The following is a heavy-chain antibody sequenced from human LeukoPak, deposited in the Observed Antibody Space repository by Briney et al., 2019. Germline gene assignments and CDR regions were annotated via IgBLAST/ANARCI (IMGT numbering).Heavy chain of an antibody. V-gene: IGHV3-15*01. CDR1: GFTFSNAW. J-gene: IGHJ4*02. CDR3: TTTYYGSGSYAY. D-gene: IGHD3-10*01. CDR2: IKSKTDGGTT. Sequence: GGSLRLSCAASGFTFSNAWMSWVRQAPGKGLGWVGRIKSKTDGGTTDYAAPVKGRFTISRDDSKNTLYLQMNSLKTEDTAVYYCTTTYYGSGSYAYWGQGTLVTVSS.